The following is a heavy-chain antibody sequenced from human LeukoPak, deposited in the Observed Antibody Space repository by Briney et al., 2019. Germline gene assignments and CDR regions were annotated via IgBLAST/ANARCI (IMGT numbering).Heavy chain of an antibody. V-gene: IGHV1-18*01. D-gene: IGHD2-21*02. CDR2: ISAYNGNT. CDR1: GYTFTSYG. Sequence: ASVKVSCKASGYTFTSYGISWVRQAPGQGLEWMGWISAYNGNTNYAQKLQGRVTMTTDTSTSTAYMELRSLRSDDTAVYYCARGVVVTGYYYYYGMDVWGQGTTVTVSS. CDR3: ARGVVVTGYYYYYGMDV. J-gene: IGHJ6*02.